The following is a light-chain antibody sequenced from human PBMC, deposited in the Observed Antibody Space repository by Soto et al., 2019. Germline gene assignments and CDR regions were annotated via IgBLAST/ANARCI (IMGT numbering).Light chain of an antibody. CDR2: EVS. CDR3: ASWDGSLSGHV. V-gene: IGLV2-14*01. J-gene: IGLJ1*01. CDR1: SSDVGSYDH. Sequence: QSALTQPASVSGSPGQSITISCSGTSSDVGSYDHVAWYQQFPGKTPKLTIYEVSNRPSGVPDRFSGSKSGTSASLAISGLRSEDEADYYCASWDGSLSGHVFGTGTKLTVL.